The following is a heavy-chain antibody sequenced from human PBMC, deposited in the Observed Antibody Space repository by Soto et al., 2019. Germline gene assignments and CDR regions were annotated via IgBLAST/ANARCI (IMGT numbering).Heavy chain of an antibody. V-gene: IGHV4-34*01. J-gene: IGHJ6*03. CDR2: INHSGST. D-gene: IGHD2-2*01. CDR3: ASGTSRGYCSSTSCYAFMDV. Sequence: SETLSLTCAVYGGSFSGYYWSWIRQPPGKGLEWIGEINHSGSTNYNPSLKGRVTISVDTSKNQFSLKLSSVTAADTAVYYCASGTSRGYCSSTSCYAFMDVWAKRTTVTVSS. CDR1: GGSFSGYY.